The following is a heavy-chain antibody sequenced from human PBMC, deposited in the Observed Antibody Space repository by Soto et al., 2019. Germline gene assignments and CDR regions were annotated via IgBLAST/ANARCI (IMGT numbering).Heavy chain of an antibody. V-gene: IGHV4-59*12. CDR1: GGSISSYY. CDR2: IYHSGST. Sequence: ASGTPYLTCALSGGSISSYYWSWIRQPPGKGLEWIGYIYHSGSTYYNPSLKSRVTISVDRSKNQFSLKLSSVTAADTAVYYCARVPDRWGQGTLVTVSS. D-gene: IGHD2-2*01. J-gene: IGHJ5*02. CDR3: ARVPDR.